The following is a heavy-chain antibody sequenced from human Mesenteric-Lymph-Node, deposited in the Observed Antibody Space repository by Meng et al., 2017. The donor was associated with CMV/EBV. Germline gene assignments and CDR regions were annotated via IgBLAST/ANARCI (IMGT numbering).Heavy chain of an antibody. CDR2: LSYDGTYE. CDR1: GFTLSSYA. CDR3: ARHSGYSAHYSMDV. D-gene: IGHD2-2*02. V-gene: IGHV3-30*04. J-gene: IGHJ6*02. Sequence: GGSLRLSCAASGFTLSSYAMHWVRQAPGKGLEWVAVLSYDGTYETYADSLKGRFTISRDNARNSLYMQMNSLRAEDTAVYYCARHSGYSAHYSMDVWGQGTMVTVSS.